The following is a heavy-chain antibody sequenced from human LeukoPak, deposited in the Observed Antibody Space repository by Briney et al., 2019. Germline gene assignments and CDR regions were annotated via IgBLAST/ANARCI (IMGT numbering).Heavy chain of an antibody. CDR2: IYTSGST. D-gene: IGHD6-19*01. CDR3: ARDPCSGCFAAH. Sequence: SETLSLTCTVSGGSISSYYWSWIRQPAGKGLEWIGRIYTSGSTNYNPSLKSRVTMSVDTSKNQFSLKLSSVAAADTAVYYCARDPCSGCFAAHWGQGTLVTVSS. V-gene: IGHV4-4*07. CDR1: GGSISSYY. J-gene: IGHJ1*01.